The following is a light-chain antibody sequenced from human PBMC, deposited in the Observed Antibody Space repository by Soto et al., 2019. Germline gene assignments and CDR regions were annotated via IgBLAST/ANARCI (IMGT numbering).Light chain of an antibody. CDR1: QSVSSSY. J-gene: IGKJ5*01. V-gene: IGKV3-20*01. CDR2: GAS. Sequence: EIVLTQSPGTLSLSPGESATLSCRASQSVSSSYLAWYQQKPGQAPRRLIYGASTRATGIPDRFSGSGSGTDFTPTIGRLEPEDFAVYYCQQYSSSPSITFGQGTRLEIK. CDR3: QQYSSSPSIT.